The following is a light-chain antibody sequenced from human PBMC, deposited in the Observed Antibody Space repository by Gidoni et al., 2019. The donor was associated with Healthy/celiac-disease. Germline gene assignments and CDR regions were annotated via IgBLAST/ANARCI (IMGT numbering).Light chain of an antibody. CDR3: QQRSNWPPT. V-gene: IGKV3-11*01. J-gene: IGKJ2*01. Sequence: EIVFPQSPATLSVSPGERATRSCRASQSVSSYLAWYQQKPGQAPRLLIYDASNRATGIPARFSGSGSGTDFTLTISSLEPEDFAVYYCQQRSNWPPTFGQGTKLEIK. CDR1: QSVSSY. CDR2: DAS.